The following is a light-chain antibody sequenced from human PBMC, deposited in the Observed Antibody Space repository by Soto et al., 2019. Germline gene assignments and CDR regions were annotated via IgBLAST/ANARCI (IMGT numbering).Light chain of an antibody. V-gene: IGKV3-20*01. CDR2: GAS. J-gene: IGKJ4*01. Sequence: EIVLTQSPGTLSLSPGERATLSCRASQSVSGSYLAWYQQKPGQAPRLLIYGASSWATGTPDRFRGSGSGTDFTLTISTLEPGDFAAYYCQQYGSSPLTFGGGTKVDIK. CDR3: QQYGSSPLT. CDR1: QSVSGSY.